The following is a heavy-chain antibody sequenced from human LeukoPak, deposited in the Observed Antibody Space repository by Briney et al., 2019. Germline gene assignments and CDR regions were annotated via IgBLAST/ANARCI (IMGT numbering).Heavy chain of an antibody. D-gene: IGHD3-10*01. CDR1: GYTFTSYA. CDR3: ARDALLWFGEFRRETNWFDP. CDR2: INAGNGNT. J-gene: IGHJ5*02. V-gene: IGHV1-3*01. Sequence: GASVKVSCKASGYTFTSYAMHWVRQAPGQRLEWMGWINAGNGNTKYSQKFQGRVTITRDTSASTAYMELSSLRSEDTAVYYCARDALLWFGEFRRETNWFDPWGQGTLVTVSS.